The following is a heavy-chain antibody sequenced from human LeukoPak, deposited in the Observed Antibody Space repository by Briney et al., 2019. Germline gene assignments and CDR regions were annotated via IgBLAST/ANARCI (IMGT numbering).Heavy chain of an antibody. Sequence: PGGSLRLSCAASGFTFSSSGMHWVRQAPGKGLEWVAVISYDGSNKYYADSVKGRFTISGDNSKNTLYLQMNSLRAGDTAVYYCAKDSYDRSGYYYYYFAYWGQGTQVTVSS. J-gene: IGHJ4*02. CDR1: GFTFSSSG. D-gene: IGHD3-22*01. V-gene: IGHV3-30*18. CDR3: AKDSYDRSGYYYYYFAY. CDR2: ISYDGSNK.